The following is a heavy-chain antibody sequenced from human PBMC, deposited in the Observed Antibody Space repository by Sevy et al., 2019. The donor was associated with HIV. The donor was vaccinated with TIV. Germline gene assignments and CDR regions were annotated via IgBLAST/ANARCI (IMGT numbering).Heavy chain of an antibody. D-gene: IGHD6-19*01. Sequence: ASVKVSCKASGGTFSSYAISWVRQAPGQGLEWMGGIIPIFGTANYAQKFQGRVTITADESTSTAYMELSSLRSEDTAVYYCARGGQWLARNDAFDIWGQWTMVTVSS. J-gene: IGHJ3*02. V-gene: IGHV1-69*13. CDR2: IIPIFGTA. CDR3: ARGGQWLARNDAFDI. CDR1: GGTFSSYA.